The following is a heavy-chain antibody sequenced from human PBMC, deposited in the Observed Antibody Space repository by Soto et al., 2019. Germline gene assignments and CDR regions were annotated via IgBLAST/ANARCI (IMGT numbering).Heavy chain of an antibody. CDR1: GGSISSGDYY. D-gene: IGHD6-6*01. CDR3: AGIGQYSSSSFDY. CDR2: IYYSGST. Sequence: QVQLQESGPGLVKPSQTLSLTCTVSGGSISSGDYYWSWIRQPPGKGLEWIGYIYYSGSTYYNPALKSRVTISVDTSKNQFPLKLSSVTAADTAVYYCAGIGQYSSSSFDYWGQGTLVTVSS. V-gene: IGHV4-30-4*01. J-gene: IGHJ4*02.